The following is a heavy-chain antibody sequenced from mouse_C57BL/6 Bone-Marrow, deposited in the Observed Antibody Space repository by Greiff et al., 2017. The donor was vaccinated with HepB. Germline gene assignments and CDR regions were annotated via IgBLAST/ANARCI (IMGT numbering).Heavy chain of an antibody. Sequence: LQESGPGLVAPSQSLSITCTVSGFSLTSYAISWVRQPPGKGLEWLGVIWTGGGKNYNSALKSRLSISKDNSKSQVFLKMNSLQTDDTARYYCARNFEEEGYFDVWGTGTTVTVSS. V-gene: IGHV2-9-1*01. CDR1: GFSLTSYA. CDR3: ARNFEEEGYFDV. J-gene: IGHJ1*03. CDR2: IWTGGGK.